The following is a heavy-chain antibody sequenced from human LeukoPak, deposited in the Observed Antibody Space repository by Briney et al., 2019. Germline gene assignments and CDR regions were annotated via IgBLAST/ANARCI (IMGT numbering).Heavy chain of an antibody. Sequence: PGRSLRLSCAASGFTFSSYAMHWVRQAPGKGLEWVAIISYDGSNKYYAESVKGRFTISRDNSKNTLYLQMNSLRAEDTAVYYCAKDRCSNGIGCYYYYMDVWGKGTTVTISS. D-gene: IGHD2-8*01. CDR1: GFTFSSYA. V-gene: IGHV3-30*04. J-gene: IGHJ6*03. CDR3: AKDRCSNGIGCYYYYMDV. CDR2: ISYDGSNK.